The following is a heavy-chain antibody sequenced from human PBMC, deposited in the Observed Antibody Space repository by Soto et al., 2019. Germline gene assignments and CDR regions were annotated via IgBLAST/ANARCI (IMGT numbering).Heavy chain of an antibody. Sequence: SETLSLTCTVSGGSISSGDYYWSWIRQPPGKGLEWIGYIYYSGSTYYNPSLKSRVTISVDTSKNQFSLKLSSVTAADTAVYYCARGLPRGYGDYGASTWFDPWGQGTLVTVSS. J-gene: IGHJ5*02. CDR2: IYYSGST. D-gene: IGHD4-17*01. CDR3: ARGLPRGYGDYGASTWFDP. V-gene: IGHV4-30-4*01. CDR1: GGSISSGDYY.